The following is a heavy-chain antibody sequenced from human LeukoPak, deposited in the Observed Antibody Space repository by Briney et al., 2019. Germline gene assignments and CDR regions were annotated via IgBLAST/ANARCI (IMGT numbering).Heavy chain of an antibody. J-gene: IGHJ4*02. CDR3: ASRYCSSTSCYPQFDY. CDR2: IYPGDSDT. Sequence: GESLKISCKGSGYSFTSYWIGWVRQMPGKGLEWMGIIYPGDSDTRYSPSFQGQVTISADKSISTAYLQWSSLKASDTAMYYCASRYCSSTSCYPQFDYWGQGTPVTVSS. V-gene: IGHV5-51*01. D-gene: IGHD2-2*01. CDR1: GYSFTSYW.